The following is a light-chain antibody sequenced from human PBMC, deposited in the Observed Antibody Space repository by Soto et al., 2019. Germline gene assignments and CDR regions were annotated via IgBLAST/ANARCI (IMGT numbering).Light chain of an antibody. CDR1: QGISNY. J-gene: IGKJ4*01. V-gene: IGKV1-27*01. CDR2: AAS. CDR3: QKYNSAPSLT. Sequence: DIQMTQSPSSLSASVGDRVTITCRASQGISNYLSWYQQKPGKVPKLLIYAASTLQSGVPSRFSGSGSGTDFTLTISSLQPEDVATYYCQKYNSAPSLTFGGGTKVEIK.